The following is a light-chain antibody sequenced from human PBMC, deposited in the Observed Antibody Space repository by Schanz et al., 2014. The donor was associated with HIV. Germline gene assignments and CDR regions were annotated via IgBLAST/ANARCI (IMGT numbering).Light chain of an antibody. Sequence: QSVLTQPPSASGSPGQSVTISCTGTSADVGGYDYVSWYQQHPGKAPKLMIYDVNKRPSGVPDRFSGSKSGNTASLTVSGLQAEDDADYYCATWDDSLNGWVFGGGTKVTVL. CDR3: ATWDDSLNGWV. CDR1: SADVGGYDY. J-gene: IGLJ3*02. CDR2: DVN. V-gene: IGLV2-8*01.